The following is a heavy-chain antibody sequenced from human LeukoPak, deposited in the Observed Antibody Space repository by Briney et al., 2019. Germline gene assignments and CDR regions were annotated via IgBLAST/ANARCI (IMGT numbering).Heavy chain of an antibody. D-gene: IGHD6-13*01. J-gene: IGHJ4*02. V-gene: IGHV3-21*05. CDR3: ARGRLEAAGNFDD. Sequence: PGGSLRLSCAASGFTFSTYSMNWVCQAPGKGLEWVSYISYSSSFTSYADSVKGRFTISRDNAKNSLYLQMNSLRAEDTAVYYCARGRLEAAGNFDDWGQGTLVTVSS. CDR1: GFTFSTYS. CDR2: ISYSSSFT.